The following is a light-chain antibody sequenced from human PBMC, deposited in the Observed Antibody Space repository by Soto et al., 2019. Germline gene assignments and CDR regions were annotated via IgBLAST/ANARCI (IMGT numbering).Light chain of an antibody. Sequence: QSVLTQPASMSGSPGQSIAISCAGTSGDVGGYSYVSWYQQHPGKAPKLMIYDVSNRPSGVSNRFSGSKSGNTASLTISGLQAEDEADYYCSSYTSSSGVFGGGTKLTVL. CDR1: SGDVGGYSY. J-gene: IGLJ2*01. CDR2: DVS. V-gene: IGLV2-14*01. CDR3: SSYTSSSGV.